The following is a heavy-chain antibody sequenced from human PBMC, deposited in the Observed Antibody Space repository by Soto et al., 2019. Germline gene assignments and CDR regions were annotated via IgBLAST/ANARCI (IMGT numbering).Heavy chain of an antibody. CDR3: ARVHKNWFDS. CDR2: IDPSDSYT. Sequence: LKISCKASGYNFTAFWIHWVRQMPGKALEWLGKIDPSDSYTNYSPSFEGHVTISTDNSITTAYLQWSSLRASDTALYFCARVHKNWFDSWAQGTMVTV. J-gene: IGHJ5*01. V-gene: IGHV5-10-1*01. CDR1: GYNFTAFW.